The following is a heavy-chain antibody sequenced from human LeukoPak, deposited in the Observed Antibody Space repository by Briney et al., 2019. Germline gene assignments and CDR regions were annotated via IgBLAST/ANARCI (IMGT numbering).Heavy chain of an antibody. CDR1: GFTFSSYG. V-gene: IGHV3-33*06. Sequence: PGRSLRLSCAASGFTFSSYGMHWVRQAPGKGLEWVAVIWYDGSNKYYADSVKGRFTISRDNSKNTLYLQMNSLRAEDTAVYYCAKLYSGYDAYFDYWGQGTLVTVSS. D-gene: IGHD5-12*01. CDR2: IWYDGSNK. CDR3: AKLYSGYDAYFDY. J-gene: IGHJ4*02.